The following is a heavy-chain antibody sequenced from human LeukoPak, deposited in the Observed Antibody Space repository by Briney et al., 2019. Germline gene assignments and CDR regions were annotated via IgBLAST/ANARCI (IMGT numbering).Heavy chain of an antibody. CDR1: GFTFSSYW. CDR2: ISGDGSNR. J-gene: IGHJ5*02. V-gene: IGHV3-74*01. Sequence: GGTLRLSCAASGFTFSSYWMHWIRQSPGKGLEWVSCISGDGSNRRYADSVKGRFTISRDNAKDTLYLQLDSLRVEDTAVYYCTGPGGGGSHMAFDPWGQGTLVTVSS. D-gene: IGHD2-15*01. CDR3: TGPGGGGSHMAFDP.